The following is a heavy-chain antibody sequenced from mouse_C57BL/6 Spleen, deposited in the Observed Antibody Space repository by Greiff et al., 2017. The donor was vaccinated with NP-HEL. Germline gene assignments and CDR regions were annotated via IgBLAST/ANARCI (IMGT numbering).Heavy chain of an antibody. J-gene: IGHJ4*01. V-gene: IGHV1-18*01. CDR1: GYTFTDYN. Sequence: EVQLQQSGPELVKPGASVKIPCKASGYTFTDYNMDWVKQSHGKSLEWIGDINPNNGGTIYNQKFKGKATLTVDKSSRPAYMELRSLTSEDTAVYYCARRGGNYPYYAMDYWGQGTSVTVSS. CDR2: INPNNGGT. CDR3: ARRGGNYPYYAMDY. D-gene: IGHD2-1*01.